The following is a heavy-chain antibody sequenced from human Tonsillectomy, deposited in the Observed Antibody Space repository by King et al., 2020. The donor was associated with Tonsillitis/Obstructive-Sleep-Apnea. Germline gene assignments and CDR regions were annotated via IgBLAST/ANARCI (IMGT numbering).Heavy chain of an antibody. J-gene: IGHJ5*02. CDR3: ARHFSPYCSSTSCYYPTAWFDP. Sequence: QLVQSGAEVKKPGESLRISCKGSGYSFTSYWISWVRQMPGKGLEWMGRIDPSDSYTNYSPSFQGHVTISADKSISTAYLQWSSLKASDTAMYYCARHFSPYCSSTSCYYPTAWFDPWGQGTLVTVSS. CDR1: GYSFTSYW. D-gene: IGHD2-2*01. V-gene: IGHV5-10-1*01. CDR2: IDPSDSYT.